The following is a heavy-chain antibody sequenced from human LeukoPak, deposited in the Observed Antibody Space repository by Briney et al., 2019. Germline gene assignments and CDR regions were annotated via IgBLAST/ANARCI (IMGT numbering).Heavy chain of an antibody. V-gene: IGHV3-33*01. Sequence: RGSLRLSCAASGFTFSSYGMHWVRQAPGKGLEWVAVIWYDGSNKYYADSVKGRFTISRDNSKNTLYLQMNSLRAEDTAVYYCARGGGIAAAGLDYWGQGTLATVSS. CDR2: IWYDGSNK. J-gene: IGHJ4*02. CDR3: ARGGGIAAAGLDY. CDR1: GFTFSSYG. D-gene: IGHD6-13*01.